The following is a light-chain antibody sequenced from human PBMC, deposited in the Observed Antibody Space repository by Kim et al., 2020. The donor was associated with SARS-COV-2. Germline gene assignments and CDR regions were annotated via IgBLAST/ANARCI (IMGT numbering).Light chain of an antibody. CDR2: GAS. J-gene: IGKJ2*01. V-gene: IGKV3-20*01. CDR1: QSVSSSY. CDR3: QQYGSSPRT. Sequence: EIVLTQSPGNLSLSPGERATLSCRASQSVSSSYLAWYQQKPGQAPRLLIYGASSRATGIPDRFSGSGSGTDFTLTISRLEPEDFAVYYCQQYGSSPRTFGQGTKL.